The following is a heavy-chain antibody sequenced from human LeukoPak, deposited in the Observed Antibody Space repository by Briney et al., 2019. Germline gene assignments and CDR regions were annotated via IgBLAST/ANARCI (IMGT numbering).Heavy chain of an antibody. CDR3: ARERGRD. D-gene: IGHD1-1*01. V-gene: IGHV3-53*01. CDR1: GFSDSTIF. Sequence: GGSLRLSCEASGFSDSTIFMGWVRQAPGKGLEWVSIIHIGVTTHYADSVKGRFTISRDNFKNTLYLQMNRLRVEDTAVCYCARERGRDWGQGTLVTVSS. J-gene: IGHJ4*02. CDR2: IHIGVTT.